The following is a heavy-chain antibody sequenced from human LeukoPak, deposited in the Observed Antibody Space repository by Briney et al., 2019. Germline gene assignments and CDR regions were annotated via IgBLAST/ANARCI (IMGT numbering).Heavy chain of an antibody. D-gene: IGHD3-10*01. CDR2: INWNGGST. CDR1: GFTFDDYG. CDR3: ARDYPPPPRMVRGVIITKGDYFDY. V-gene: IGHV3-20*04. Sequence: GGSLRLSCAASGFTFDDYGMSWVRQAPGKGLEWVSGINWNGGSTAYADSVKGRFTISRDNAKNSLYPQMNSLRAEDTALYYCARDYPPPPRMVRGVIITKGDYFDYWGQGTLVTVSS. J-gene: IGHJ4*02.